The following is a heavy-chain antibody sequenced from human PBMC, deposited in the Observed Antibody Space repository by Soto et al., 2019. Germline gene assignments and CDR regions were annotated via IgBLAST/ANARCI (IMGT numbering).Heavy chain of an antibody. J-gene: IGHJ4*02. CDR2: IYYSGST. CDR1: GGSISSGGYY. CDR3: ARDVAYYDSSGYGAYYFDY. Sequence: QVQLQESGPGLVKPSQTLSLTCTVSGGSISSGGYYWSWIRQHPGKGLEWIGYIYYSGSTYYNPSLNSRVTISVDTSTNQFSLKLSSVTAADTAVYYCARDVAYYDSSGYGAYYFDYWGQGTLVTVSS. D-gene: IGHD3-22*01. V-gene: IGHV4-31*03.